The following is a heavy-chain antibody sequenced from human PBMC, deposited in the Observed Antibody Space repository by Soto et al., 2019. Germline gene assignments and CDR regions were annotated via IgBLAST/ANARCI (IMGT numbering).Heavy chain of an antibody. J-gene: IGHJ4*02. V-gene: IGHV3-48*01. CDR1: GFTFSSYS. D-gene: IGHD2-15*01. Sequence: EVQLVESGGGLVQPGGSLRLSCAASGFTFSSYSMTWVRQAPGKGLEWVSYISSTSNTIYYADSVKGRFTISRDTAKNSLELHMTSLSAEDTAVYYCARDRGCSGGICYRDLDYWGQGTLVTVSS. CDR2: ISSTSNTI. CDR3: ARDRGCSGGICYRDLDY.